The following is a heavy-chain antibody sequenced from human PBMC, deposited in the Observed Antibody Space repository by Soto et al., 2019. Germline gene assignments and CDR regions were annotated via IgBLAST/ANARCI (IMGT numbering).Heavy chain of an antibody. Sequence: SGPTLVNPTQTLTLTCTFSGFSLSTSGVGVGWIRQPPGKALEWLALIYWNDDKRYSPSLKSRLTITKDTSKNQVVLTMTNMDPLEQSPIYLANEVSHLLXXGYWGQGTLVTVSS. CDR1: GFSLSTSGVG. D-gene: IGHD1-1*01. V-gene: IGHV2-5*01. J-gene: IGHJ4*02. CDR2: IYWNDDK. CDR3: ANEVSHLLXXGY.